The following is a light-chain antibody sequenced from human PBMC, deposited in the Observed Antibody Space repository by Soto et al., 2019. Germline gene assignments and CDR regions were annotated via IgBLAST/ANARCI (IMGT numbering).Light chain of an antibody. CDR2: LNSDGSH. CDR3: QTWGTGIQV. Sequence: QAVVTQSPSASASLGASVKLTCTLSSGHISYAIAWHQQQPEKGPRYLMKLNSDGSHSKGDGIPDRFSGSSSGAERYLTISSLQSEDEADYYCQTWGTGIQVFGGGTKLTVL. CDR1: SGHISYA. J-gene: IGLJ3*02. V-gene: IGLV4-69*01.